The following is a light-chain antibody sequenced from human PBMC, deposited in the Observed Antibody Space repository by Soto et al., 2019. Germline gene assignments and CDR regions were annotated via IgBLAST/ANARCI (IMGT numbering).Light chain of an antibody. J-gene: IGKJ1*01. Sequence: DIVMTQFPDSLAVSLGERATINCKSSQSVLKTSNDKNHLAWYQQKPGQPPRLLIFWASTRESGVPDRFSGGGSGTDFTLTISSLQAEDVAVYYCQQYYSPPAMFGQGTKVEI. V-gene: IGKV4-1*01. CDR2: WAS. CDR3: QQYYSPPAM. CDR1: QSVLKTSNDKNH.